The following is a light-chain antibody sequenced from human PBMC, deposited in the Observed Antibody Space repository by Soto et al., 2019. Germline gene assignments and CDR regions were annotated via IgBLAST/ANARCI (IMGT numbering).Light chain of an antibody. Sequence: ENVLTQSPGTLSLSPGERVTLSCRASQFIGSSYFACYQQKPGQPPRLLIYGASSRASGIPDRFSGSGSGTDFSFTISRLEPEDFAVYYCQQYDSSPWTFGQGTRVEI. V-gene: IGKV3-20*01. CDR2: GAS. CDR3: QQYDSSPWT. CDR1: QFIGSSY. J-gene: IGKJ1*01.